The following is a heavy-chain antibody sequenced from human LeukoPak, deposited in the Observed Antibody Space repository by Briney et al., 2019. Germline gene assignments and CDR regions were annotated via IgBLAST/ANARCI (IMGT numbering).Heavy chain of an antibody. Sequence: TGGSLRLSCAASGFTFSSYSMNWVRQAPGKGLEWVSSISSSSSYIYYADSVKGRFTISRDNAKNSLYLQMNSLRAEDTAVYYCARDQKWLVPQYEAGMDVWGQGTTVTVSS. V-gene: IGHV3-21*01. J-gene: IGHJ6*02. CDR2: ISSSSSYI. D-gene: IGHD6-19*01. CDR1: GFTFSSYS. CDR3: ARDQKWLVPQYEAGMDV.